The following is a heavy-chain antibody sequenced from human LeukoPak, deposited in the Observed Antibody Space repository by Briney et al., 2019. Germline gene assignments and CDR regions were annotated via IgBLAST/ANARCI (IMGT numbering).Heavy chain of an antibody. Sequence: GGSLRLSCAASGFTFSGYGMHWVRQAPGKGLEWVAFIRRDGSDKYHADSVKGRFTISRDDSKNTLYLQMDSLRAEDMAVYYCAKLDYGGNGDYWGQGTLVTVSS. D-gene: IGHD4-23*01. J-gene: IGHJ4*02. CDR3: AKLDYGGNGDY. V-gene: IGHV3-30*02. CDR2: IRRDGSDK. CDR1: GFTFSGYG.